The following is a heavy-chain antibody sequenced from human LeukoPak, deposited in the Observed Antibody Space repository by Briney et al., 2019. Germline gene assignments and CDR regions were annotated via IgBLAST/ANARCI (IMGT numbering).Heavy chain of an antibody. CDR2: IIPIFGTA. J-gene: IGHJ4*02. CDR3: ARSYSSGWYAKYYFDY. D-gene: IGHD6-19*01. Sequence: SVTVSCKASGGTFSSYAISWVRQAPGQGLEWMGGIIPIFGTANYAQKFQGRVTITADESTSTAYMELSSLRSEDTAVYYCARSYSSGWYAKYYFDYWGQGTLVTVSS. CDR1: GGTFSSYA. V-gene: IGHV1-69*13.